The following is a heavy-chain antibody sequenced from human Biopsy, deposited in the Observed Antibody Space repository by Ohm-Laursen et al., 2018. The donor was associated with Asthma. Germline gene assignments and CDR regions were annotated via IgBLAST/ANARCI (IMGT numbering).Heavy chain of an antibody. CDR3: ARTYYDFLTGQVNDAFAL. J-gene: IGHJ3*01. CDR2: INAGNGNT. Sequence: ASVKVSCKGSGYTFIHYAIHWVRQAPGQRLEWMGWINAGNGNTKYSQKSQGRVTITRDTSASTAYMDLRSLRSEDTAMYYCARTYYDFLTGQVNDAFALWGQGTMVTVSS. CDR1: GYTFIHYA. V-gene: IGHV1-3*01. D-gene: IGHD3-9*01.